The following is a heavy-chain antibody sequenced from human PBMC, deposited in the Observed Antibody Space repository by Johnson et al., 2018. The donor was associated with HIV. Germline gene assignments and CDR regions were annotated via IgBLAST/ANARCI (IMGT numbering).Heavy chain of an antibody. CDR2: IWYDGSNK. J-gene: IGHJ3*02. Sequence: QVQLVESGGGVVQPGRSLRLSCAASGFTFSSYGMHWVRQAPGKGLEWVAVIWYDGSNKYYADSVKGRFTISRDDSKNTLYLQMNSLTAEDTAVYYCAQDGFGWADAFDIWGHGTMVTVSS. D-gene: IGHD2-2*03. CDR3: AQDGFGWADAFDI. CDR1: GFTFSSYG. V-gene: IGHV3-33*06.